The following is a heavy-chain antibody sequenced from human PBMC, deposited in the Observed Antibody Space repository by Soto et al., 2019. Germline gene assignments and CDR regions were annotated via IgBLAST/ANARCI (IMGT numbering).Heavy chain of an antibody. CDR1: GYSFTSYW. CDR3: ARHSTYYYDSSGYRQFYGMDV. V-gene: IGHV5-51*01. CDR2: IYPGDSDT. Sequence: GESLKISGKGSGYSFTSYWIGWVRQMPGKGLEWMGIIYPGDSDTRYSPSFQGQVTISADKSISTAYLQWSSLKASDTAMYYCARHSTYYYDSSGYRQFYGMDVWGQGTTVTVSS. J-gene: IGHJ6*02. D-gene: IGHD3-22*01.